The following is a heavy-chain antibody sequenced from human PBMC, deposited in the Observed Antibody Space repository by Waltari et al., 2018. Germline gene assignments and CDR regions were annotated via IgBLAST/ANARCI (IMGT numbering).Heavy chain of an antibody. D-gene: IGHD3-16*01. CDR3: SRQRWGQFDAFDI. Sequence: QLQLQESGPGLVKPSETLSPTCQVSGGLIPRSSPYWGWIRQPPGKGLEWIGSCFYSWTTNYNPALKSRVTTFGDTSKNHFSLKLSSVTAADTATYYCSRQRWGQFDAFDIWGLGTMVTVSS. V-gene: IGHV4-39*01. CDR1: GGLIPRSSPY. CDR2: CFYSWTT. J-gene: IGHJ3*02.